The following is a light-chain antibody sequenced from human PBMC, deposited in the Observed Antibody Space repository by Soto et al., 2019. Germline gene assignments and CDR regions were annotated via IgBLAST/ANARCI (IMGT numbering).Light chain of an antibody. CDR1: QTVTSNY. Sequence: EIVLTQSPGTLSLSPGERATLSCRASQTVTSNYLAWYQQKPGQAPRLLIYGASSRATDIPHRFSGSGSGTDFTLTISRLEHEDFELYYCQQYLSLPVTFGQGTKVDIK. J-gene: IGKJ2*01. CDR3: QQYLSLPVT. V-gene: IGKV3-20*01. CDR2: GAS.